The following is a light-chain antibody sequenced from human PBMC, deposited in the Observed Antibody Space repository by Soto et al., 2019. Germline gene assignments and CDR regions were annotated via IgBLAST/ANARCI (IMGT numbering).Light chain of an antibody. CDR1: QTISSW. CDR3: QDYNSYSEA. J-gene: IGKJ1*01. V-gene: IGKV1-5*03. CDR2: KAS. Sequence: DIQMTQSPSTLSGSVGDRVTITCRASQTISSWLAGYQQKPGKAPKLLIYKASTLKSGVPSRFSGSGSGTEFTFTISSLQPDDVATDYCQDYNSYSEAFGQGTKVELK.